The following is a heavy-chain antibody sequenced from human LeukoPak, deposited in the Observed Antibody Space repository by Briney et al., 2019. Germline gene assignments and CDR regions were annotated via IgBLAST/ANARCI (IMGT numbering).Heavy chain of an antibody. CDR1: GGSISSGGYY. CDR3: ARGSEQSYDFWSGYSYFDY. J-gene: IGHJ4*02. D-gene: IGHD3-3*01. CDR2: IYYSGST. Sequence: SETLSLTCTVSGGSISSGGYYWNWIRQHPGKGLEWIGYIYYSGSTYYNPSLKSRVTISVDTSKNQLSLKLSSVTAADTAVYYCARGSEQSYDFWSGYSYFDYWGQGTLVTVSA. V-gene: IGHV4-31*03.